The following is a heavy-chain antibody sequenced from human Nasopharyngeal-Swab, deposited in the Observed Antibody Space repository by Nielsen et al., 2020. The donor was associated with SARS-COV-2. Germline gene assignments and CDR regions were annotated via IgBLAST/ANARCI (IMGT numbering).Heavy chain of an antibody. Sequence: ASVKVSCKASGYTFTGYYMHWVRQAPGQGLEWMGWTNPNSGGTNYAQKFQGRVTMTRDTSISTAYMELSRLRSDDTAVYYCARDYYDSSGYYWGHHDAFDIWGQGTMVTVSS. V-gene: IGHV1-2*02. CDR2: TNPNSGGT. CDR1: GYTFTGYY. CDR3: ARDYYDSSGYYWGHHDAFDI. D-gene: IGHD3-22*01. J-gene: IGHJ3*02.